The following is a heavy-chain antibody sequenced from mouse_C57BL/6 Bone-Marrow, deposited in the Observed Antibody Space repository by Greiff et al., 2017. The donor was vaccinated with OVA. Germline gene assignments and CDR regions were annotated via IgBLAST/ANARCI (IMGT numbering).Heavy chain of an antibody. J-gene: IGHJ4*01. CDR1: GYTFTSYW. CDR3: AGEGAYYSIFYYYAMDY. CDR2: IDPSDSYT. V-gene: IGHV1-50*01. Sequence: QVQLQQSGAELVKPGASVKLSCKASGYTFTSYWMQWVKQRPGQGLEWIGEIDPSDSYTNYNQKFKGKATLTVDTSSSTAYMQLSSLTSVDSAVYYCAGEGAYYSIFYYYAMDYWGQGTSVTVSS. D-gene: IGHD2-5*01.